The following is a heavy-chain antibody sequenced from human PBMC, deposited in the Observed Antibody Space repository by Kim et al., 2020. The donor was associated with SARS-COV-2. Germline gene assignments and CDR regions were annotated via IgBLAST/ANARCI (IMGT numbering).Heavy chain of an antibody. V-gene: IGHV1-46*01. Sequence: KFQGRVTMPRDTSTSTVYMELSSLRSEDTAVYYCARGNYYGSGSYLFYFDYWGQGTLVTVSS. J-gene: IGHJ4*02. D-gene: IGHD3-10*01. CDR3: ARGNYYGSGSYLFYFDY.